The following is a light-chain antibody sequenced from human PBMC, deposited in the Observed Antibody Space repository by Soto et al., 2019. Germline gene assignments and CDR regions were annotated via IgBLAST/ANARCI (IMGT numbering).Light chain of an antibody. CDR1: QTISSW. CDR3: QHYNSYSGA. Sequence: DIQMTQSPSTLSGSVGDRVTITCRASQTISSWLAWYQQKPGKAPKLLIYKASTLKSGVPSRFSGSGSGTEFTLTISSLQPDDFATYYCQHYNSYSGAFGQGTTVDIX. V-gene: IGKV1-5*03. CDR2: KAS. J-gene: IGKJ1*01.